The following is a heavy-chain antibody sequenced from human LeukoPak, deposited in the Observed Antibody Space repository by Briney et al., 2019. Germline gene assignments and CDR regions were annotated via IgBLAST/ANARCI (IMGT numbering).Heavy chain of an antibody. CDR1: GGSFSGYY. V-gene: IGHV4-34*01. CDR2: INHSGST. Sequence: PSETLSLTCAVYGGSFSGYYWSWIRQPPGKGLEWIGEINHSGSTNYNPSLKSRVTISVDTSKNQFSLKLSSVTAADTAVYYCARDAPYYYDSSGYTLGYWGQGTLVTVSS. J-gene: IGHJ4*02. D-gene: IGHD3-22*01. CDR3: ARDAPYYYDSSGYTLGY.